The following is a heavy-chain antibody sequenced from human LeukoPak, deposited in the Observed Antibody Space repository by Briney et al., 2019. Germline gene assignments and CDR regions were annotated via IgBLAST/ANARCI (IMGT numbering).Heavy chain of an antibody. Sequence: PGGSLRLSCAASGFTFSSYAMSWVRQAPGKGLEWVSAISGSGGSTYYADSVKGRFTISRDNSKNTLYLRMNSLRAEDTAVYYCAKGSYTMIVVRVDYWGQGTLVTVSS. CDR2: ISGSGGST. J-gene: IGHJ4*02. D-gene: IGHD3-22*01. CDR3: AKGSYTMIVVRVDY. CDR1: GFTFSSYA. V-gene: IGHV3-23*01.